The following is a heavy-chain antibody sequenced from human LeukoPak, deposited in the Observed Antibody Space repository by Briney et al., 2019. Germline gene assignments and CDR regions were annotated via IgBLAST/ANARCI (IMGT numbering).Heavy chain of an antibody. CDR2: ISGSGTTT. V-gene: IGHV3-23*01. J-gene: IGHJ4*02. CDR1: GFIFSRYA. Sequence: GGSLRLSCAASGFIFSRYAMTWVRQAPGRGLEWLSTISGSGTTTYYVDSVKGRFTISRDNSKNTLYLQMNSLTTVDTAVYYCAKDRYSSASLLANNPFDYWGQGTLVTVSS. D-gene: IGHD6-25*01. CDR3: AKDRYSSASLLANNPFDY.